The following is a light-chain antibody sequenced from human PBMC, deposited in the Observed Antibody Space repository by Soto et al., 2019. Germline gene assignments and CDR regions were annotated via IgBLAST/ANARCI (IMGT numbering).Light chain of an antibody. CDR2: GAS. CDR3: QQYGSSPYT. Sequence: EIVLTQSPGTLSLSPGERATLSCRASQSVSNSYLTWYQQKHGQAPRLLIFGASSRATGIPDRFSGSGSGTDFTLTISRLEPEDFAVYYCQQYGSSPYTFGPGT. CDR1: QSVSNSY. J-gene: IGKJ3*01. V-gene: IGKV3-20*01.